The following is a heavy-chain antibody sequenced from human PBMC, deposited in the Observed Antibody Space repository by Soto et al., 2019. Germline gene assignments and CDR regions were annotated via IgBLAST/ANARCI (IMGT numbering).Heavy chain of an antibody. CDR2: IIPISATT. J-gene: IGHJ6*02. V-gene: IGHV1-69*01. CDR1: GGTFSSYA. Sequence: QVQLVQSGAEVKKPGSSVKVSCKASGGTFSSYAISWVRQAPGQGLEWMGGIIPISATTNYAQKFQGRVTITADESTSTAYMELSSLRSEDTAVYYCARSQGSSTSLEIYYYCYYGMDVWGQGTTVTVSS. CDR3: ARSQGSSTSLEIYYYCYYGMDV. D-gene: IGHD2-2*01.